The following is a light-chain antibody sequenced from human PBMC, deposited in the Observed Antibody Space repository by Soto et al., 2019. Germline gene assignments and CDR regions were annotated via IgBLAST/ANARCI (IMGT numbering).Light chain of an antibody. V-gene: IGKV1-33*01. CDR3: QQCDQLPLT. CDR1: QDISNC. CDR2: DAS. Sequence: DIQMTQSPSSLSASVGDRVTITCQASQDISNCLNWYQQKPGKAPKLLIYDASKLETGVPSRFSGSGSATDFTLTISSLQAEDIARYYCQQCDQLPLTFGGGTKVEIK. J-gene: IGKJ4*01.